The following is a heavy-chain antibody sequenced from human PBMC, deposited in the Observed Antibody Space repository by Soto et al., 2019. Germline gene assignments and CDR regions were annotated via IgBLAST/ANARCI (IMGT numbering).Heavy chain of an antibody. CDR3: WRDEHAISGVVNLDY. CDR2: SNEGSGNS. V-gene: IGHV1-3*01. CDR1: GYTFKNYA. D-gene: IGHD3-3*01. J-gene: IGHJ4*02. Sequence: QVKLVQSGAEVKRPGASVSVSCKASGYTFKNYAIHWVRQAPGQRLEWMGWSNEGSGNSRHSQKFQGRVSITSDTSANTVYMDLSSLKSEDTATYYCWRDEHAISGVVNLDYWGPGTLVTVSS.